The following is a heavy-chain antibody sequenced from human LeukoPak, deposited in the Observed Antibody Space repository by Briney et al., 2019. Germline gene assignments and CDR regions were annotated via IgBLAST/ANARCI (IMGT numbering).Heavy chain of an antibody. J-gene: IGHJ3*02. V-gene: IGHV3-48*02. CDR2: ISSSSATI. CDR3: TRDGGYGGAFDVFDT. Sequence: PGGSLRLSCAASGFTFSSYSMNWVRQAPGKGLECVSYISSSSATIYYADSVKGRFTISRDNAKNSLYLQMNSLRDDDTAVYYCTRDGGYGGAFDVFDTWGQGTMVTVSS. CDR1: GFTFSSYS. D-gene: IGHD2-21*01.